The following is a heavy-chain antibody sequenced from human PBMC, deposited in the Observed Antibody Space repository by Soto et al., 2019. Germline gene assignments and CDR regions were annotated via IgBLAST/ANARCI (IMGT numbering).Heavy chain of an antibody. CDR1: GGTFSSYA. Sequence: GASVEVSCEASGGTFSSYAISWVRQAPGQGLEWMGGIIPIFGTASYAQKFQGRVTITADESTSTAYMELSSLRSEDTAVYYCARDPGYGDYRDAFDIWGKGTMVTV. CDR3: ARDPGYGDYRDAFDI. V-gene: IGHV1-69*13. CDR2: IIPIFGTA. D-gene: IGHD4-17*01. J-gene: IGHJ3*02.